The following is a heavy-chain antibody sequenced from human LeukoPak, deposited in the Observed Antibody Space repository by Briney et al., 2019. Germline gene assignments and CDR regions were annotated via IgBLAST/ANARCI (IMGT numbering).Heavy chain of an antibody. CDR1: GFTFSSFG. CDR3: AKDRRDYGDYGLDY. Sequence: GGSLRLSCAASGFTFSSFGMHWFGRTQTKGLEWVAFIRHHGMNESYVDSVKGRFTISRDNSKHTLYLQMNSLRVEDTAVYYCAKDRRDYGDYGLDYWGQGTLVTVSS. V-gene: IGHV3-30*02. CDR2: IRHHGMNE. D-gene: IGHD4-17*01. J-gene: IGHJ4*02.